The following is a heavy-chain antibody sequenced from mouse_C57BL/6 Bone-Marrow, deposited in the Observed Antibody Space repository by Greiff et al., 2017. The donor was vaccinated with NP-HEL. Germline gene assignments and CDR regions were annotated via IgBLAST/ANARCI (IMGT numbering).Heavy chain of an antibody. CDR1: GYSITSGYY. Sequence: ESGPGLVKPSQSLSLTCSVTGYSITSGYYWNWIRQFPGNKLEWMGYISYDGSNNYNPSLKNRISITRDTSKNQFFLKLNSVTTEDTATYYCARDLIYYYGSSYGYFDVWGTGTTVTVSS. CDR2: ISYDGSN. CDR3: ARDLIYYYGSSYGYFDV. D-gene: IGHD1-1*01. V-gene: IGHV3-6*01. J-gene: IGHJ1*03.